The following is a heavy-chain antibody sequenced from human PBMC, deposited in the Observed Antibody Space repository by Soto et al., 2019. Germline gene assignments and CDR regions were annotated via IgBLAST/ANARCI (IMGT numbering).Heavy chain of an antibody. D-gene: IGHD1-1*01. V-gene: IGHV3-30-3*01. CDR1: GFTFSIYA. J-gene: IGHJ3*02. CDR3: VLRGTATEAFDI. Sequence: QVQVVESGGGVVQPGRSLRLSCAASGFTFSIYAMHWVRQAPGKGLEWLASISHDGNNRYYAGSVRGRFTISRDNSRNTLYLQTNSLRGDDAAAYSYVLRGTATEAFDIWGQGTMVTVSS. CDR2: ISHDGNNR.